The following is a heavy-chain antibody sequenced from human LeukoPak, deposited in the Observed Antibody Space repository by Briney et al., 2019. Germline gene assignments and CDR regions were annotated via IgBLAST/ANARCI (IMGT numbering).Heavy chain of an antibody. Sequence: SETLSLTCTVSGGSISNYYWNWIRQPPGKGLEWIGYIYYSGSTNYNPSLKSRVTISVDTSKNQFSLKLSSVTAADTAVYYCARGRSITTIVGYFDYWGQGTLVTVSS. V-gene: IGHV4-59*01. D-gene: IGHD3-22*01. J-gene: IGHJ4*02. CDR3: ARGRSITTIVGYFDY. CDR1: GGSISNYY. CDR2: IYYSGST.